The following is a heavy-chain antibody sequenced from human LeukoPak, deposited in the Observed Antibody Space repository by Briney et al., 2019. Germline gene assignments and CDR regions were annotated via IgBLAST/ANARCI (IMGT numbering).Heavy chain of an antibody. D-gene: IGHD3-3*01. V-gene: IGHV1-18*01. CDR1: GYTFTSYG. CDR2: ISAYNGNT. CDR3: ASNDFWSGSGPYYFDY. J-gene: IGHJ4*02. Sequence: ASVKVSCKASGYTFTSYGISWVRQAPGRGLEWMGWISAYNGNTNYAQKLQGRVTMTTDTSTSTAYMELRSLRSDDTAVYYCASNDFWSGSGPYYFDYWGQGTLVTVSS.